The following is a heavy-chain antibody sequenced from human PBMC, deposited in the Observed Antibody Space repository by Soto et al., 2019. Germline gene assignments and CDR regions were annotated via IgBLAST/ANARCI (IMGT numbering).Heavy chain of an antibody. CDR3: AKDSVFWSGYYPRGMDV. Sequence: QVQLVESGGDVVQPGRSLRLSCAASGFTFSSYGMHWVRQAPGKGLEWVAVISYDGSNKYYADSVKGRFTISRDNSKNTLYLQMNSLRAEDTAVYYCAKDSVFWSGYYPRGMDVWGQGTTVTVSS. V-gene: IGHV3-30*18. J-gene: IGHJ6*02. D-gene: IGHD3-3*01. CDR2: ISYDGSNK. CDR1: GFTFSSYG.